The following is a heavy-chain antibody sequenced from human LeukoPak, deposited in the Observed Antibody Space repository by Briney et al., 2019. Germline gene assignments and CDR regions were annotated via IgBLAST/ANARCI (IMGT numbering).Heavy chain of an antibody. D-gene: IGHD6-19*01. CDR2: ISYDGSIK. Sequence: GRSLRLSCAASGFTFSSYAMHWVRQAPGKGLEWVAVISYDGSIKYYADSVKGRFTISRDNSKNTLYLQMNSLRAEDTAVYYCARDAGWVAGIISPYFDYWGQGTLVTVSS. V-gene: IGHV3-30-3*01. CDR1: GFTFSSYA. J-gene: IGHJ4*02. CDR3: ARDAGWVAGIISPYFDY.